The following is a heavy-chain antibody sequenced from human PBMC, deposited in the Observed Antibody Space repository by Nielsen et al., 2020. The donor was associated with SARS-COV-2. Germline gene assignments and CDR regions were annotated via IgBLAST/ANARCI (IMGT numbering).Heavy chain of an antibody. CDR1: GYTFTGYY. CDR3: AKGSITIFGVVLN. J-gene: IGHJ4*02. D-gene: IGHD3-3*01. V-gene: IGHV1-8*02. CDR2: INPNSGNT. Sequence: ASVKVSCKASGYTFTGYYMHWVRQAPGQGLEWMGWINPNSGNTGYAQKFQGRVTMTRNTSISTAYMELSSLRSEDTALYYCAKGSITIFGVVLNWGQGTLVTVSS.